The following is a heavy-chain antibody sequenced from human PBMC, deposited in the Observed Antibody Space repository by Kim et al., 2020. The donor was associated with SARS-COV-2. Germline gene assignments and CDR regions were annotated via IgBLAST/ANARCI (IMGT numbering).Heavy chain of an antibody. V-gene: IGHV1-46*03. CDR2: INPSGGST. J-gene: IGHJ6*02. D-gene: IGHD4-17*01. CDR1: GYTFTRNY. CDR3: ARDLTVTTQYYYYYYGMDV. Sequence: ASVKVSCKASGYTFTRNYMHWVRQAPGQGLEWMGIINPSGGSTSYAQKFQGRVTMTRDTSTSTVYMELSSLRSEDTAVYYCARDLTVTTQYYYYYYGMDVGGQGTTVTVSS.